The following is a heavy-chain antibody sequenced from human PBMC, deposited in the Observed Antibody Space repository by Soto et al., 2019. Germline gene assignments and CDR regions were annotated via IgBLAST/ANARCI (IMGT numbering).Heavy chain of an antibody. Sequence: EKGLEWVSYISSSSTIYYADSVKGRFTISRDNAKNSLYLQMNSLRAEDTAVYYCARCFLSRVQLDIPYDHSVSDFLLNRSTDP. CDR2: ISSSSTI. J-gene: IGHJ5*02. V-gene: IGHV3-48*01. D-gene: IGHD1-1*01. CDR3: ARCFLSRVQLDIPYDHSVSDFLLNRSTDP.